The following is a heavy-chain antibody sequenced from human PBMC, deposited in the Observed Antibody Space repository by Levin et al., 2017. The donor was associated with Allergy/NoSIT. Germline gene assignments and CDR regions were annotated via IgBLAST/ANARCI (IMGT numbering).Heavy chain of an antibody. J-gene: IGHJ4*02. V-gene: IGHV3-30-3*01. D-gene: IGHD1-26*01. CDR1: GFTFIGHA. Sequence: AGGSLRLSCAASGFTFIGHAMHWVRQAPGKGLEWLAAISYDGSYTPYADSVKGRFIISRDNSKSILYLHMNSLRPEDTAVYYCARDIGVGATLGTPDYWGQGTLVTVSS. CDR2: ISYDGSYT. CDR3: ARDIGVGATLGTPDY.